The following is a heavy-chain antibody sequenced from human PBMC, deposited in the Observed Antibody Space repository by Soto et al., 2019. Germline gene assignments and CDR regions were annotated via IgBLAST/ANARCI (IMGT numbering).Heavy chain of an antibody. D-gene: IGHD2-15*01. Sequence: GGSLRLSCAASGFTFSSYWMSWVRQAPGKGLEWVANIKQDGGEKYYVDSVKGRFTISRDNAKNSLYLQMNSLRAEDTAVYYCARHPPTVVVAATTRQMDYYMDVWGKGTTVTVSS. J-gene: IGHJ6*03. CDR3: ARHPPTVVVAATTRQMDYYMDV. CDR2: IKQDGGEK. CDR1: GFTFSSYW. V-gene: IGHV3-7*01.